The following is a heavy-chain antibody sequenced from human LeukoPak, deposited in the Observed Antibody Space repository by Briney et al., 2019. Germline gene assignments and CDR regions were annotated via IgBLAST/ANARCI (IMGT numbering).Heavy chain of an antibody. CDR2: IIPIFGTA. CDR1: GGTFSSYA. D-gene: IGHD3-10*01. J-gene: IGHJ6*02. Sequence: SVKVSCKASGGTFSSYAISWVRQAPGQGLEWMGGIIPIFGTANYAQKFQGRVTITADESTSIAYMELSSLRSEDTAVYYCARGMVRGVLDGMDVWGQGTTVTVTS. V-gene: IGHV1-69*13. CDR3: ARGMVRGVLDGMDV.